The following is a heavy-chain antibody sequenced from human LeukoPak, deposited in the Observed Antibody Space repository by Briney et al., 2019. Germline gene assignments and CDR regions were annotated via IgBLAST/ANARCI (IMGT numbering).Heavy chain of an antibody. CDR2: LYTGGST. V-gene: IGHV3-66*01. Sequence: PGGSLRLSCAASGFTVSSTYMSWVRQAPGKGLAWVSVLYTGGSTFHADSVRARFTISRDNSKNTVYLQMNSLRAEDTGVYYCARGDHGDYSTPDYWGQGTLVTVSS. CDR1: GFTVSSTY. CDR3: ARGDHGDYSTPDY. D-gene: IGHD4-17*01. J-gene: IGHJ4*02.